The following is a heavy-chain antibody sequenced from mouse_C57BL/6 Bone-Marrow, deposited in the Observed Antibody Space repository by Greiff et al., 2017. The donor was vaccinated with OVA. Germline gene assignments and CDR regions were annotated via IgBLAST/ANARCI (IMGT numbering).Heavy chain of an antibody. CDR3: TITTVVAHFYY. V-gene: IGHV14-4*01. CDR1: GFNIKDDY. D-gene: IGHD1-1*01. Sequence: VQLQQSGAELVRPGASVKLSCTASGFNIKDDYMHWVKQRPEQGLEWIGWIDPENGDTEYASKFQGKATITADTSSNPAYLQLSSLTSDDTAVYYCTITTVVAHFYYWGQGTTLTVSS. CDR2: IDPENGDT. J-gene: IGHJ2*01.